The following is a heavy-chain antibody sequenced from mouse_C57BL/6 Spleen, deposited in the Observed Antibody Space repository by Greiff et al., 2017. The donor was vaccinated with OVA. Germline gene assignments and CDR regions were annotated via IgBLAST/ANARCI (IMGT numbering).Heavy chain of an antibody. Sequence: EVKLMESGEGLVKPGGSLKLSCAASGFTFSSYAMSWVRQTPEKRLEWVAYISSGGDYIYYADTVKGRFTISRDNARNTLYLQMSSLKSEDTAMHYCTRGGHYYGSSTGYFDVWGTGTTVTVSS. J-gene: IGHJ1*03. D-gene: IGHD1-1*01. V-gene: IGHV5-9-1*02. CDR2: ISSGGDYI. CDR3: TRGGHYYGSSTGYFDV. CDR1: GFTFSSYA.